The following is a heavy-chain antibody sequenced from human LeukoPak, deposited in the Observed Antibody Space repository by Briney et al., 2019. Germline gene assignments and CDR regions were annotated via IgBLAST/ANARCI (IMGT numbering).Heavy chain of an antibody. CDR1: GFTFSSYS. CDR2: ISSSSSYI. J-gene: IGHJ4*02. V-gene: IGHV3-21*01. CDR3: SRDTPHDY. Sequence: PGGSLRLSCAASGFTFSSYSMNWVRQAPGKGLEWVSSISSSSSYIYHADSVKGRFTISRDNAKNSLYLQMNSLRAEDTAVYYCSRDTPHDYWGQGTLVTVSS.